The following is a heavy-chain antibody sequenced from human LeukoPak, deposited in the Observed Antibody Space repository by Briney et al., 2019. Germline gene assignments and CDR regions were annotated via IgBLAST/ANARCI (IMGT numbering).Heavy chain of an antibody. J-gene: IGHJ3*02. V-gene: IGHV4-34*01. CDR3: AKSNGYGLVDI. D-gene: IGHD3-10*01. CDR2: INHSGST. CDR1: GGSFSGYY. Sequence: SETLSLTCAVYGGSFSGYYWSWIRQPPGKGLEWIGEINHSGSTNYNPSLKSRVTISVDTSKNQFSLKLISVTAADTAVYYCAKSNGYGLVDIWGQGTMVTVSS.